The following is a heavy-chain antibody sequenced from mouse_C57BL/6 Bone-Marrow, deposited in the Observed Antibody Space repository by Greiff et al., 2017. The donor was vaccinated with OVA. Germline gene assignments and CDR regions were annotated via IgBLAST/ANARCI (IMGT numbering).Heavy chain of an antibody. V-gene: IGHV1-82*01. CDR2: IYPGDGDT. CDR1: GYAFSSSW. CDR3: ASRDLLTCMDY. D-gene: IGHD4-1*01. Sequence: QVQLQQSGPELVKPGASVKISCKASGYAFSSSWMNWVKQRPGKGLEWIGRIYPGDGDTNYNGKFKGKATLTADKSSSTAYMQLSSLTSEDSAVYFCASRDLLTCMDYWGQGTSVTVSS. J-gene: IGHJ4*01.